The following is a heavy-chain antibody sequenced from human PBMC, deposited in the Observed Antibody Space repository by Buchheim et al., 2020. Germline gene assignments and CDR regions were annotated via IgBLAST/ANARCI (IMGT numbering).Heavy chain of an antibody. V-gene: IGHV1-46*03. CDR1: GYTFTSYY. D-gene: IGHD3-22*01. CDR2: INPSGGST. CDR3: ARERGFYDSSGPPDY. Sequence: QVQLVQSGAEVKKPGASVKVSCKASGYTFTSYYMHWVRQAPGQGLEWMGIINPSGGSTSYAQKFQGRVTMTRDTPTSPVYMELSSLRSEDTAVYYCARERGFYDSSGPPDYWGQGTL. J-gene: IGHJ4*02.